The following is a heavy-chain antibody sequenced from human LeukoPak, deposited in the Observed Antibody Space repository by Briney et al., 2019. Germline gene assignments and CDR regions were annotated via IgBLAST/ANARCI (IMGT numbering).Heavy chain of an antibody. J-gene: IGHJ4*02. CDR1: RGSISSSDYY. D-gene: IGHD6-13*01. Sequence: PSETLSLTCDVSRGSISSSDYYWSWIRQPPGKGLEWIGTIDYSGRTYSSPSLKSRVTFSADTSKNQFSLKLRSMTAADTAVYYCASFIVEAGGGRWGQGTLVTVSS. V-gene: IGHV4-39*07. CDR2: IDYSGRT. CDR3: ASFIVEAGGGR.